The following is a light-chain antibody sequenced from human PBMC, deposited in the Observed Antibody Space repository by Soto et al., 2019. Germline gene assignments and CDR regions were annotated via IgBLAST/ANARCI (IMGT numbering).Light chain of an antibody. CDR2: EVS. J-gene: IGLJ2*01. CDR1: SSDVGGYNY. V-gene: IGLV2-14*01. CDR3: SSYTTRSTVI. Sequence: QSVLTQPASVSGSPGQSITISCTGTSSDVGGYNYVSWYQHHPGKSPKLMIYEVSNRPSGVSNRFSGSKSGNTASLTISGLQDEDEADYYCSSYTTRSTVIFGGGTKLTVL.